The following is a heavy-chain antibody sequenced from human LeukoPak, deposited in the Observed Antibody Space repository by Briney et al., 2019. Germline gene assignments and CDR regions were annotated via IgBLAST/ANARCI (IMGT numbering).Heavy chain of an antibody. V-gene: IGHV3-74*03. J-gene: IGHJ5*02. Sequence: SGGSLRLSCAASGFTFSYAYMSWVRQAPGKGLVWVSRINSDGTTTMYADSVKGRFTISRDNAKNTLYLQMNSLRDEDTAVYYCARRVDATRWFDPWGQGTLVTVSS. CDR3: ARRVDATRWFDP. CDR1: GFTFSYAY. CDR2: INSDGTTT. D-gene: IGHD2-15*01.